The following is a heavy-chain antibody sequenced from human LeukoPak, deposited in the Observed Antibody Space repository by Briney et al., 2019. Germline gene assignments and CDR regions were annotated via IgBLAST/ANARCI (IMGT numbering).Heavy chain of an antibody. V-gene: IGHV1-3*01. CDR3: AKDQYPSGFDP. J-gene: IGHJ5*02. CDR2: INAGNGNT. D-gene: IGHD2-2*01. Sequence: ASVKVSCKASGYTFTSYAMHWVRQAPGQRLEWMGWINAGNGNTKYSQKFQGRVTITRDTSASTAYMELRSLRSDDTAVYYCAKDQYPSGFDPWGQGTLVTVSS. CDR1: GYTFTSYA.